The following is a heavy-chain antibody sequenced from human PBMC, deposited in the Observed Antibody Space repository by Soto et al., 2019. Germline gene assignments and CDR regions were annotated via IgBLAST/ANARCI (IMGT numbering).Heavy chain of an antibody. V-gene: IGHV3-33*01. CDR1: GFTFSSYG. CDR2: IYYDGSNK. D-gene: IGHD5-12*01. J-gene: IGHJ5*02. CDR3: ARGHGVATTMGWFDP. Sequence: QVQLVESGGGVVQPGRSLRLSCAASGFTFSSYGIHWVRQAPGKGLEWVAVIYYDGSNKYYADSVKGRFTISRDNSKNTLYKQMTSLRADDTAVYYCARGHGVATTMGWFDPWGQGTLVTVSS.